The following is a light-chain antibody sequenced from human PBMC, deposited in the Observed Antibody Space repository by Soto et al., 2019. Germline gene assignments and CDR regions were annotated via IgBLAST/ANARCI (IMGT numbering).Light chain of an antibody. CDR3: QQSYRFPKT. J-gene: IGKJ1*01. Sequence: DVQMTQSPSSLSASVGDSLTLTCRASQTVTSYLNWYQQKPGKAPKLLIYAASTLQSGVPSSFSGSVSGTEVTLTIISLQPEDFATYYCQQSYRFPKTFGRGTKVEVK. CDR2: AAS. CDR1: QTVTSY. V-gene: IGKV1-39*01.